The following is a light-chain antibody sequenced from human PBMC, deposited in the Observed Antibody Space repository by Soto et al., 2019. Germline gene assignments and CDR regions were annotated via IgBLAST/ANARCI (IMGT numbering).Light chain of an antibody. CDR3: SSYSSISALGV. CDR2: DVS. J-gene: IGLJ1*01. V-gene: IGLV2-14*01. Sequence: QSALTQPASVSGSPGQSVTISCTGTSSDVGGYDYISWYQQHPGKVPKLMIYDVSNRPSGVSNRFSGSKSDNTASLTISGLQAEDEADYYCSSYSSISALGVFGTGTKLTVL. CDR1: SSDVGGYDY.